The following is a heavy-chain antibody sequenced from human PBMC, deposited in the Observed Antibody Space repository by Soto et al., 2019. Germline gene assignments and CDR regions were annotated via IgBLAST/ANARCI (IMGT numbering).Heavy chain of an antibody. CDR2: IHSKSGGT. CDR1: GYAFTDYY. J-gene: IGHJ6*02. V-gene: IGHV1-2*02. Sequence: QVQLVQSGAEVKKPGASVKVSCKASGYAFTDYYMHWVRQAPGQGLEWMGWIHSKSGGTNLTQRVQGRVTMTRDRSISTTHLEVSRLRSHDTAIFYCARSDTDMAAPYYVMDVWGQGTTVTVSS. D-gene: IGHD5-18*01. CDR3: ARSDTDMAAPYYVMDV.